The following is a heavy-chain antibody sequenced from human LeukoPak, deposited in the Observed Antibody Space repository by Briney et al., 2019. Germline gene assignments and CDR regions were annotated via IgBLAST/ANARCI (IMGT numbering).Heavy chain of an antibody. J-gene: IGHJ5*02. CDR2: ISAYNGNT. D-gene: IGHD3-9*01. CDR1: GYTFTSYG. CDR3: ASKKKRYSDIFPRFAP. Sequence: GASVKVSCKASGYTFTSYGISWVRPAPGQGLEWMGWISAYNGNTNYAQKLQGRVTMTTDTSTSTAYMELRSLRSDDTAVYYCASKKKRYSDIFPRFAPGGQGPLVTVSS. V-gene: IGHV1-18*01.